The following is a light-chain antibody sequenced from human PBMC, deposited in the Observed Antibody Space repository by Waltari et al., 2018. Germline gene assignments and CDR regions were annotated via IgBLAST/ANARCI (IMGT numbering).Light chain of an antibody. CDR2: AVS. CDR1: HSISIY. Sequence: DIQMTQSPSSLSASVGDSVTITCRASHSISIYLNWYQQKPGKAPKLLISAVSSLQSGVPSRFSGSGSGTDFALTISSLQPEDCATYYCQQSSRTPPWTFGQGTQVEIK. CDR3: QQSSRTPPWT. J-gene: IGKJ1*01. V-gene: IGKV1-39*01.